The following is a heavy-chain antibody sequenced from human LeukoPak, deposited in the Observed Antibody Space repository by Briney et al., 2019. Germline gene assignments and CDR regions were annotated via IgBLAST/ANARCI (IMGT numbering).Heavy chain of an antibody. CDR1: GGTFSSYA. D-gene: IGHD7-27*01. CDR2: IIPILGIA. CDR3: ARSPTGDYYFDY. Sequence: SVKVSCKASGGTFSSYAISWVRQAPGQGLEWMGRIIPILGIANYAQKFQGRVTITADESTSTAYMELSSLRSEDTAVYYCARSPTGDYYFDYWGQGTLVTVSS. V-gene: IGHV1-69*04. J-gene: IGHJ4*02.